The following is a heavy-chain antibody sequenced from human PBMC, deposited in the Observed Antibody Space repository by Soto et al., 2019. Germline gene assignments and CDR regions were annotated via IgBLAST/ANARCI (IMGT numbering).Heavy chain of an antibody. Sequence: QVQLVESGGGVVQPGRSLRLSCAASGFTFSSYGMHWVRQAPGKGLEWVAVIWYDGSNKYYADSVKGRFTISRDNSKNTLYLQMNSLRAEDTAVYYCARATSSGWYEDYYYYMDVWGKGTTVTVSS. J-gene: IGHJ6*03. CDR1: GFTFSSYG. CDR2: IWYDGSNK. CDR3: ARATSSGWYEDYYYYMDV. V-gene: IGHV3-33*01. D-gene: IGHD6-19*01.